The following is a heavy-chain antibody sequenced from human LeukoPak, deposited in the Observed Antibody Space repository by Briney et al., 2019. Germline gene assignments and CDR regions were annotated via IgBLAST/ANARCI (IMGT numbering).Heavy chain of an antibody. Sequence: SETLSLTCTVSGGSISSYYWSWIRQPPGKGLEWIGYIYTSGSTNYNPSLKSRVTISVDTSKNQFSLKLSSVTAADTAVYYCARTNWKTNYYYMDVWGKGTTVTVSS. D-gene: IGHD1-20*01. CDR3: ARTNWKTNYYYMDV. V-gene: IGHV4-4*09. J-gene: IGHJ6*03. CDR2: IYTSGST. CDR1: GGSISSYY.